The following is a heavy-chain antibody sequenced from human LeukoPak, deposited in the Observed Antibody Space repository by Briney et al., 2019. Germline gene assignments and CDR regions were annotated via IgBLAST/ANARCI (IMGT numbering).Heavy chain of an antibody. V-gene: IGHV3-66*01. Sequence: GGSLRLSCAASGFTVSSNYMSWVRQAPGKGLEWVSVIYSGGSTYYADSVKGRFTISRDNSKNTLYLQTNSLRAEDTAVYYCARAANPREYYYDSSGYYSEYWGQGTLVTVSS. J-gene: IGHJ4*02. D-gene: IGHD3-22*01. CDR1: GFTVSSNY. CDR3: ARAANPREYYYDSSGYYSEY. CDR2: IYSGGST.